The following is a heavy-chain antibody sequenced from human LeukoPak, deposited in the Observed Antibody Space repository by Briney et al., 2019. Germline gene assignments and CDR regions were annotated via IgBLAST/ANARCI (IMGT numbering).Heavy chain of an antibody. CDR3: ARDPLSPRLPFDY. CDR1: GGSVSSSGYY. CDR2: IYYSGST. Sequence: SETLSLTCTVSGGSVSSSGYYWGWIRQPPGMGLEWIGSIYYSGSTFYNPSLKSRVTMSVDTSKNQFSLELISVTAADTAVYYCARDPLSPRLPFDYWGQGTLVTVSS. D-gene: IGHD4-11*01. V-gene: IGHV4-39*07. J-gene: IGHJ4*02.